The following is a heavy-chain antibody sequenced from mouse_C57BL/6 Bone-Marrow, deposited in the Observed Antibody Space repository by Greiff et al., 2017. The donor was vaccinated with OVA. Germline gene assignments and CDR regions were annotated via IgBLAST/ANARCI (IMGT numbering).Heavy chain of an antibody. CDR1: GFNIKDDY. Sequence: EVHLVESGAELVRPGASVKLSCTASGFNIKDDYMHWVKQRPEQGLEWIGWIDPENGDTEYASKFQGKATITADTSSNTAYLQLSSLTSEDAAVYSCTALSAVFDYWGKGTTLTVSS. V-gene: IGHV14-4*01. J-gene: IGHJ2*01. D-gene: IGHD6-1*01. CDR3: TALSAVFDY. CDR2: IDPENGDT.